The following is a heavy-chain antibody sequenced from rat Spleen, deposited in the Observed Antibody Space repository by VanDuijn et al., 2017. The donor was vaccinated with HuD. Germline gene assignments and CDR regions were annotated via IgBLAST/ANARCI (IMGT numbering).Heavy chain of an antibody. D-gene: IGHD1-11*01. Sequence: EVQLQESGPGLVKPSQSLSLTCSVTGYSITRSYRWSWIRKFPGNKLEWMGYIDNTGTTNYNPSLRGRISITRDTSKNQFFLLVNSVTTEDTATYYCARHTRVWWFAYWGQGTLVTVSS. CDR1: GYSITRSYR. V-gene: IGHV3-3*01. CDR3: ARHTRVWWFAY. J-gene: IGHJ3*01. CDR2: IDNTGTT.